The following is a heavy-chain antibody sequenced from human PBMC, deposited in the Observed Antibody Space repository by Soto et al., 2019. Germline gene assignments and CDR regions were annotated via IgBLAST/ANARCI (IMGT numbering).Heavy chain of an antibody. CDR1: GYTFTNYW. D-gene: IGHD4-4*01. V-gene: IGHV5-51*01. CDR2: IFPRDFDV. J-gene: IGHJ5*01. Sequence: GESLKISCQTSGYTFTNYWIGWVRQMPGGGLEWLGLIFPRDFDVRYSPSFEGQVTISADRSTATAFPQWRSLEASDSALYFCARLVSLLQPIDSWGQGTPVTVSS. CDR3: ARLVSLLQPIDS.